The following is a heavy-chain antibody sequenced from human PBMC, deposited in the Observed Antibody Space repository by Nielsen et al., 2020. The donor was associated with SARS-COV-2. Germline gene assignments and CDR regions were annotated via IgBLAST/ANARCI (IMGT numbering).Heavy chain of an antibody. CDR2: ISYDGSSK. Sequence: WIRQPPGKGLEWVAVISYDGSSKYYADSVKGRFTISRDNSKNTLYLQMNSLRAEDTAVYYCAKDRPPFYRVRGVLNNWFDPWGQGTLVTVSS. J-gene: IGHJ5*02. V-gene: IGHV3-30*18. D-gene: IGHD3-10*01. CDR3: AKDRPPFYRVRGVLNNWFDP.